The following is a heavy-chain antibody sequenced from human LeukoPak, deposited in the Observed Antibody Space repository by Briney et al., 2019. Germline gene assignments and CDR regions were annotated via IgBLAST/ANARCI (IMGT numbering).Heavy chain of an antibody. CDR2: INSDGRST. Sequence: GGSLRLSCAASGFTFSSYWMHWVRQAPGKGLVWVSHINSDGRSTSYADSMQGRFTISRDNAKNTLYLQMNSLRAEDTAVYYCARVAWDAFDIWGQGTMVTVSS. CDR1: GFTFSSYW. J-gene: IGHJ3*02. CDR3: ARVAWDAFDI. V-gene: IGHV3-74*01.